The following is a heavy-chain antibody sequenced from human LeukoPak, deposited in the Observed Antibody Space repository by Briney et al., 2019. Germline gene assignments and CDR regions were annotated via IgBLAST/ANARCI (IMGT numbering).Heavy chain of an antibody. V-gene: IGHV3-30*18. D-gene: IGHD3-22*01. Sequence: GGSLRLSCSASGFTFKSYAMHWVRQAPGKGLEWVAVTSFDGKNTLYADSVKGRFTISRDNSQNTLSLQMNSLRTEDTAMYYCAKDSVIQGYSAFDYWGQGTLVTVSS. CDR1: GFTFKSYA. CDR2: TSFDGKNT. J-gene: IGHJ4*02. CDR3: AKDSVIQGYSAFDY.